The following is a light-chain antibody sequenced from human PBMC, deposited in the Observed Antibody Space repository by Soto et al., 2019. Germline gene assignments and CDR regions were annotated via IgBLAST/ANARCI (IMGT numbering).Light chain of an antibody. CDR1: QSISSE. J-gene: IGKJ2*01. CDR3: QQGHNWPLT. Sequence: EIVMTQSPATLSVSPGESATLSCRASQSISSELAWYQQKPGQPPRLLIYGASTRATGVPARFTGSGSGSDFTRTISGLQSEDFAVYYCQQGHNWPLTFCQGTRLEI. V-gene: IGKV3-15*01. CDR2: GAS.